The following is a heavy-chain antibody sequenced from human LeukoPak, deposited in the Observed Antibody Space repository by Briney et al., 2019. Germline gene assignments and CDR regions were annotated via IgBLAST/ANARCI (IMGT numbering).Heavy chain of an antibody. Sequence: PSETLSLTCTVSGGSISSTNYYWTWIRQPPGKGLGWIGSMYYTGSTFYDPSLRGRVTISVDTSKNQFSLKLSSVSAADTAVYYCARHGSSGEPYYYYYYMDVWGKGATVTVSS. CDR1: GGSISSTNYY. D-gene: IGHD3-10*01. CDR3: ARHGSSGEPYYYYYYMDV. CDR2: MYYTGST. J-gene: IGHJ6*03. V-gene: IGHV4-39*01.